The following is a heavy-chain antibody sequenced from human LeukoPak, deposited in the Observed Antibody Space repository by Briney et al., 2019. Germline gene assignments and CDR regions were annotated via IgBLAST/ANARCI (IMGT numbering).Heavy chain of an antibody. J-gene: IGHJ4*02. CDR2: IRYDGNNK. Sequence: GGSLRLFCAASGFTFSSNGMHWVRQAPGKGLEWVAFIRYDGNNKNYADSVKGRFTISRDNSKNTLYLQMNSLRTEDTAVYYCAKDWGTSSLYLVNWGQGTLVTVSS. V-gene: IGHV3-30*02. CDR3: AKDWGTSSLYLVN. CDR1: GFTFSSNG. D-gene: IGHD6-6*01.